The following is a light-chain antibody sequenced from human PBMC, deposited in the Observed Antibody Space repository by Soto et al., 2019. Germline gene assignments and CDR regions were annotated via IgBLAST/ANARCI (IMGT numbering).Light chain of an antibody. Sequence: DIQMTQSPSSLSASVGDRVTITCRASQGISTYLAWYQQKPRKVPKLLIFAASTLQSGVPSRFSGSGSGTDITLTISSLQTEDVATYYCQKYDSTPQTFGQGTKVEIK. V-gene: IGKV1-27*01. J-gene: IGKJ1*01. CDR2: AAS. CDR1: QGISTY. CDR3: QKYDSTPQT.